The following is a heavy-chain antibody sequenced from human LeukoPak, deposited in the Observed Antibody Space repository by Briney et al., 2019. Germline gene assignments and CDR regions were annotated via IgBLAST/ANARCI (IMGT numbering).Heavy chain of an antibody. J-gene: IGHJ3*02. D-gene: IGHD3-3*01. CDR1: GGTFSSYA. CDR2: IIPIFGTA. Sequence: SVKVSCKASGGTFSSYAISWVRQAPGQGLEWMGGIIPIFGTANYAQKFQGRVTITTDESTSTAYMGLSSLRSEDTAVYYCARNRHYDFWSGRSDAFDIWGQGAMVTVSS. V-gene: IGHV1-69*05. CDR3: ARNRHYDFWSGRSDAFDI.